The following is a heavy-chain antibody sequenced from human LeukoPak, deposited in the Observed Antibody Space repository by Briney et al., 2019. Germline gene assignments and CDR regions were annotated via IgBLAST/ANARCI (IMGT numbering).Heavy chain of an antibody. J-gene: IGHJ4*02. D-gene: IGHD1-26*01. CDR2: INQDGSEK. Sequence: GGSLRLSCAASGFTFSYYWMTWVRQAPGKGLEWVANINQDGSEKYYVDSVKGRFTISRDNAKNSLYLQMNSLRAEDTAVYYCARDLVDSGSPSPPEFWGQGTLVTVSS. CDR1: GFTFSYYW. V-gene: IGHV3-7*01. CDR3: ARDLVDSGSPSPPEF.